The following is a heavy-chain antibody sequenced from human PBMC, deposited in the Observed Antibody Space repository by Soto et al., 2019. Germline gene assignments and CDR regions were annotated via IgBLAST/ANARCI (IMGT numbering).Heavy chain of an antibody. CDR3: AKGDTMIVVVITGPDY. CDR1: GFTFSSYA. D-gene: IGHD3-22*01. V-gene: IGHV3-23*01. J-gene: IGHJ4*02. Sequence: GGSLRLSCAASGFTFSSYAMSWVRQAPGKGLEWVSAISGSGGSTYYADSVKGRFTISRYNSKNTLYLQMNSLRAEDTAVYYCAKGDTMIVVVITGPDYWGQGTLVTVSS. CDR2: ISGSGGST.